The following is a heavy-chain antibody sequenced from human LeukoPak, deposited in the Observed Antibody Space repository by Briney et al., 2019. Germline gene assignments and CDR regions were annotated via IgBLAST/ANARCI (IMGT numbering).Heavy chain of an antibody. J-gene: IGHJ6*03. CDR3: ARGIWFGELLSGYYYYMDV. CDR1: GYTFTSYD. Sequence: GASVKVSCKASGYTFTSYDINWVRQATGQGLEWMGWMNPNSGNTGYAQKFQGRVTMTRNTSISTAYMELSSLRSEDTAVYYCARGIWFGELLSGYYYYMDVWGKGTTVTISS. D-gene: IGHD3-10*01. CDR2: MNPNSGNT. V-gene: IGHV1-8*01.